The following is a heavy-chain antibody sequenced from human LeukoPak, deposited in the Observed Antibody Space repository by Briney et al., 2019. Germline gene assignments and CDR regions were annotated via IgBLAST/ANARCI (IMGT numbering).Heavy chain of an antibody. CDR3: ARLPKTYYYDSSGYFIDY. Sequence: SETLSLTCAVYGGSFSGYYWSWIRQPPGKGLEWIGEINHSGSTNYNPSLKSRVTISVDTSKNQFSLKLSSVTAADTAVYCCARLPKTYYYDSSGYFIDYWGQGTLVTVSS. V-gene: IGHV4-34*01. J-gene: IGHJ4*02. D-gene: IGHD3-22*01. CDR1: GGSFSGYY. CDR2: INHSGST.